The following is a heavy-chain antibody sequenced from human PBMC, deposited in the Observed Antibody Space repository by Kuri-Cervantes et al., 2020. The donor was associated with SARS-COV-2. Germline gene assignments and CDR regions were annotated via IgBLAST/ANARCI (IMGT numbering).Heavy chain of an antibody. CDR2: MNPNSGNT. V-gene: IGHV1-8*01. D-gene: IGHD5-24*01. CDR3: PRVRRDGYKAKYYFDY. CDR1: GYTFTSYD. Sequence: ASVKVSCKASGYTFTSYDINWVRQATGQGLEWMGWMNPNSGNTGYAQKFQGRVTMTRNTSISTAYMELSSLRSEDTAVYYCPRVRRDGYKAKYYFDYWGQGTLVTVSS. J-gene: IGHJ4*02.